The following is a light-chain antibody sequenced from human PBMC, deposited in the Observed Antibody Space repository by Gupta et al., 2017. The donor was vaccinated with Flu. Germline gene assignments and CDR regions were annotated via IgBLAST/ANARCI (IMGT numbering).Light chain of an antibody. V-gene: IGLV6-57*01. CDR3: QSYDDNNRWV. CDR1: SGNIASQY. CDR2: EDS. J-gene: IGLJ3*02. Sequence: NFVLTQPHSVSESPGKTVTISCSRSSGNIASQYVQWYQQRPGGFPTTVIYEDSQRPSGVPDRFSGSFDTSSKSASLTISGLQIEDEADYYCQSYDDNNRWVFGGGTKLTVL.